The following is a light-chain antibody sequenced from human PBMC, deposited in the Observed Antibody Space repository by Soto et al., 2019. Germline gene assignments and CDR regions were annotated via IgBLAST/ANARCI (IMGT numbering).Light chain of an antibody. CDR3: QMYNNWVGT. CDR2: GAA. Sequence: EIVMTQSPAILSVSPGERATISCRANESISSNLAWYQQKPGRAPRLLIYGAATRATGIPARFSGSGSGTDFTLTINSLQSEDFAVYYCQMYNNWVGTFGGGTKVDIK. CDR1: ESISSN. V-gene: IGKV3-15*01. J-gene: IGKJ4*01.